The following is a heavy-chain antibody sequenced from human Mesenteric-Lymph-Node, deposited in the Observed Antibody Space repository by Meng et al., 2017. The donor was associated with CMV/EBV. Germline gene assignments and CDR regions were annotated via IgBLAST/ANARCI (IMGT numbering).Heavy chain of an antibody. Sequence: ESLKISCAASGFTVSSNYMSWVRQAPGKGLEWVSVIYSGGSTYYADSVKGRFTISRDNSKNTLYLQMNSLRAEDTAVYYCARGGLYCGGDCYSAYFDYWGQGTLVTVSS. CDR2: IYSGGST. D-gene: IGHD2-21*01. J-gene: IGHJ4*02. V-gene: IGHV3-66*02. CDR3: ARGGLYCGGDCYSAYFDY. CDR1: GFTVSSNY.